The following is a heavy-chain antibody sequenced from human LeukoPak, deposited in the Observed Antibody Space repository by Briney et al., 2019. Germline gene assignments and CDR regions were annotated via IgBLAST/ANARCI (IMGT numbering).Heavy chain of an antibody. CDR1: GFTFDSYE. D-gene: IGHD3/OR15-3a*01. J-gene: IGHJ6*02. Sequence: GGSLRLSCSASGFTFDSYEMHWVRQAPRKGLEYVSGISRNGRTTRNGDSVKGRFTISRDNSKNMLFLQMTSLRAEDTAVYYCVKGTGTRYYYYGMDVWGQGTTVTVSS. CDR2: ISRNGRTT. V-gene: IGHV3-64D*06. CDR3: VKGTGTRYYYYGMDV.